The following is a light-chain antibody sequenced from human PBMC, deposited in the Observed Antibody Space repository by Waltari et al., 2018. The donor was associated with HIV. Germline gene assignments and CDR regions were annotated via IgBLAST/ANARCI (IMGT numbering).Light chain of an antibody. CDR1: QDISNS. Sequence: DIQMTQSPSSLSASVGDRVTLTCRASQDISNSLAWFQQKPGKAPKSLIYGASILESGVPSNFSGSGSGTDFTLTISSLQPDDFATYYCQQYNSYPRTFGQGTKVEIK. CDR2: GAS. V-gene: IGKV1-16*02. J-gene: IGKJ1*01. CDR3: QQYNSYPRT.